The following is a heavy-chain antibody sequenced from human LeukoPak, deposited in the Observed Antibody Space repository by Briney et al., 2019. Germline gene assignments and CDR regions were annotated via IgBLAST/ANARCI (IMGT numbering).Heavy chain of an antibody. CDR1: GGSFSSYY. Sequence: SETLSLTCTVSGGSFSSYYWTWIRQPPGKGLEWIGYIDHSGSTNYNPSLTSRVSISIDTSKNQLSLKLNSVTAADTAMYHCARDLDVDDFDYWGRGTLVIVSS. V-gene: IGHV4-59*12. CDR2: IDHSGST. J-gene: IGHJ4*01. D-gene: IGHD5-12*01. CDR3: ARDLDVDDFDY.